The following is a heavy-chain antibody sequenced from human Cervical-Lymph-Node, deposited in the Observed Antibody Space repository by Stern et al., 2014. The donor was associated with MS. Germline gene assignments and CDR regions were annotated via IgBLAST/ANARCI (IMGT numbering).Heavy chain of an antibody. D-gene: IGHD3-10*01. CDR1: GFTFSYYW. Sequence: EVQLVESGGALVRRGGSLRLSCEASGFTFSYYWMTLVRQAPGKGLEWVANIKFDGSEKYYVDSVKGRFTISRDNTKNSLYLQMNSLRAEDTAVYYCARDGSPDYWGQGTLVTVSS. CDR2: IKFDGSEK. J-gene: IGHJ4*02. V-gene: IGHV3-7*01. CDR3: ARDGSPDY.